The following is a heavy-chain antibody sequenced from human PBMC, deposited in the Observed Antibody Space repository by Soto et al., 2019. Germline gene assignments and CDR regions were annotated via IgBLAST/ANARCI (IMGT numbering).Heavy chain of an antibody. CDR2: TYHSGNP. CDR3: VRHAQWIIRAY. CDR1: GDTSITGGYS. V-gene: IGHV4-30-2*03. D-gene: IGHD5-12*01. J-gene: IGHJ4*02. Sequence: PSETPSHTCDFSGDTSITGGYSWAWIRQPPGKALEWIGHTYHSGNPYYNPSLKSRVIISVDTPKNQFSLKLSSVTAADTAVYYCVRHAQWIIRAYWGQGSLVTVSS.